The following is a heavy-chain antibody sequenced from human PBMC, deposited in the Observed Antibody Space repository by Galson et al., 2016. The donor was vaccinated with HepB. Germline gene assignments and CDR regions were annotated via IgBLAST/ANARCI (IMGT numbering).Heavy chain of an antibody. J-gene: IGHJ6*04. CDR3: ARASGGGYDWDYYYGMDV. D-gene: IGHD5-12*01. CDR1: GFIFSTHS. Sequence: SLRLSCAGSGFIFSTHSMAWVRQAPGKGLEWVSLISSGRTYIYYADSVRGRFTISRDNAGNSLYLQMNTLGAEDTAVYYCARASGGGYDWDYYYGMDVWGKGTTVTVSS. V-gene: IGHV3-21*01. CDR2: ISSGRTYI.